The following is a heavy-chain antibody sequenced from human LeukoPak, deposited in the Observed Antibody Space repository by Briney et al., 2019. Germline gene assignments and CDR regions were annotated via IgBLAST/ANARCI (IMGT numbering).Heavy chain of an antibody. V-gene: IGHV3-48*02. J-gene: IGHJ4*02. CDR1: GFTFSTYS. CDR2: ISNSGSTV. Sequence: GGSLRLSCAASGFTFSTYSMNWVRQAPGQGLEWFAYISNSGSTVKYGDSVKGRFTISRDYAKKSLYLQMNSLRDEDTAVYYCARRGSYYESSGYWYSFDLWGQGTLVTVSS. CDR3: ARRGSYYESSGYWYSFDL. D-gene: IGHD3-22*01.